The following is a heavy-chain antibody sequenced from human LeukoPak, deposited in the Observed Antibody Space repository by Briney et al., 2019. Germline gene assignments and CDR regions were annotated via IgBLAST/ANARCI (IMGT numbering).Heavy chain of an antibody. V-gene: IGHV4-59*01. J-gene: IGHJ6*03. D-gene: IGHD3-3*01. Sequence: PSETLSLTCTVSGGSITSYYWSWIRQPPGKGLEWIGYISYSGSTDYNPSLKSRLTISVDTSRNQFSLKLSSVTAADTAVYYCARMSYYDFWSGYSDYYMDVWGKGTTVTVSS. CDR3: ARMSYYDFWSGYSDYYMDV. CDR2: ISYSGST. CDR1: GGSITSYY.